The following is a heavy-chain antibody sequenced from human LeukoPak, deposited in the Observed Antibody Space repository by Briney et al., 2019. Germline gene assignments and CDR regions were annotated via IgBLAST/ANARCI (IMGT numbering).Heavy chain of an antibody. Sequence: GGSLRLSCTASGFTFGDYAMSWVRQAPGKGLVWVSRINSDGSSTSYADSVKGRFTISRDNAKNTLYLQMNSLRAEDAAVFYCARGRNWFDPWGQGTLVTVSS. J-gene: IGHJ5*02. V-gene: IGHV3-74*01. CDR3: ARGRNWFDP. CDR2: INSDGSST. CDR1: GFTFGDYA.